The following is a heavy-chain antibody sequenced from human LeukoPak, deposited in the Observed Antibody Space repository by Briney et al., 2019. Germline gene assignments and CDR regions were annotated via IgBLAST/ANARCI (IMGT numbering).Heavy chain of an antibody. Sequence: PGGSLRLSCAASGFTFSTYAMSWVRQAPGKGLEWVSAISGGGGKKYYTDSVKGRFTISRDNSKNMLYLQMISLRAEDTAVYYCAKETGRRAGVFEYWGQGTRVTVSS. J-gene: IGHJ4*02. D-gene: IGHD1-1*01. CDR2: ISGGGGKK. CDR3: AKETGRRAGVFEY. V-gene: IGHV3-23*01. CDR1: GFTFSTYA.